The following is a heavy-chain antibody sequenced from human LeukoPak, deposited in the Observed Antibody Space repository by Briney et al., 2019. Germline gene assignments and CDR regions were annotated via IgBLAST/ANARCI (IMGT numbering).Heavy chain of an antibody. Sequence: GGSLRLSCAASGFTFSSYAMHWVRQAPGKGLEWVVVISYDGSNKYYADSVKGRFTISRDNSKNTLYLQMDSLRAEDTAVYYCARDQGLFDIWGQGTMVTVSS. CDR2: ISYDGSNK. V-gene: IGHV3-30-3*01. CDR3: ARDQGLFDI. CDR1: GFTFSSYA. J-gene: IGHJ3*02.